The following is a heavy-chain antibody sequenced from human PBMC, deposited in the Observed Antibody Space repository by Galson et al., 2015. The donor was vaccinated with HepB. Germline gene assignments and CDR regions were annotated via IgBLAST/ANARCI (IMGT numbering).Heavy chain of an antibody. J-gene: IGHJ6*02. Sequence: SLRLSCAASGFTFSSYGMHWVRQAPGKGLEWVAVISYDGSNKYYADSVKGRFTISRDNPKNTLYLQMNSLRVEDTAVYYCAKDLGYGSGYGMDVWGQGTTITVS. CDR3: AKDLGYGSGYGMDV. D-gene: IGHD3-10*01. V-gene: IGHV3-30*18. CDR1: GFTFSSYG. CDR2: ISYDGSNK.